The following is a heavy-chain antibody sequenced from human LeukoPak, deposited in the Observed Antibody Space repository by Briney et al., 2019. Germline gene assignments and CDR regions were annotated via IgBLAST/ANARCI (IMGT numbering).Heavy chain of an antibody. J-gene: IGHJ5*02. Sequence: SETLSLTCAVSGGSISSSNWWSWVRQPPGKGLEWIGEIYHSGSTNYNPSLKSRVTISVDKSKNQFSLNLSSVTAADTAVYYCARDRGARSAMVTNWFDPWGQGTLVTVSS. V-gene: IGHV4-4*02. CDR2: IYHSGST. CDR3: ARDRGARSAMVTNWFDP. D-gene: IGHD2-8*01. CDR1: GGSISSSNW.